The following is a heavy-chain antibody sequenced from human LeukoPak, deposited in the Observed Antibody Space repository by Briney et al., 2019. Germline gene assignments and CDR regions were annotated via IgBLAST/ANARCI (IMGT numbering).Heavy chain of an antibody. CDR2: INPNSGGT. J-gene: IGHJ4*02. CDR3: ARARGYYDSSGYSGDY. Sequence: ASVKVSCKASGYTFTGYYMHWVRQAPGQGLEWMGRINPNSGGTNYAQKFQGRVTMTRDTSISTAYMELSRLRSDDTAVYYCARARGYYDSSGYSGDYWGQGTLVTVSS. D-gene: IGHD3-22*01. V-gene: IGHV1-2*06. CDR1: GYTFTGYY.